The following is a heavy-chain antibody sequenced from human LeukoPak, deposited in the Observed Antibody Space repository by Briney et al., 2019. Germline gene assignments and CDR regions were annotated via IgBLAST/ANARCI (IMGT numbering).Heavy chain of an antibody. Sequence: PGGSLRLSCAASGFTFDDYAMHWVRQAPGKGPEWVSGISWNSGSIGYADSVKGRFTISRDNAKNSLYLQMNSLRAEDTALYYCVRRNSIAAAGPFDYWGQGTLVTVSS. CDR2: ISWNSGSI. CDR1: GFTFDDYA. CDR3: VRRNSIAAAGPFDY. D-gene: IGHD6-13*01. V-gene: IGHV3-9*01. J-gene: IGHJ4*02.